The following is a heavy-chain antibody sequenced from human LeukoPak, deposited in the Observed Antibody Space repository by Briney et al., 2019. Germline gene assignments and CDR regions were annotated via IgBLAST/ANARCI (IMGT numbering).Heavy chain of an antibody. CDR1: GFTFSNYW. D-gene: IGHD2-15*01. CDR3: ATSARTYLGSSLDY. CDR2: IKQDGSEK. Sequence: GGSLRLSCAASGFTFSNYWMSWVRQAPGKGLEWVANIKQDGSEKYYVESVKGRFTVSRDNAKNSVYLQMNSLRAEDTALYYCATSARTYLGSSLDYWGQGTLVTVSS. J-gene: IGHJ4*02. V-gene: IGHV3-7*01.